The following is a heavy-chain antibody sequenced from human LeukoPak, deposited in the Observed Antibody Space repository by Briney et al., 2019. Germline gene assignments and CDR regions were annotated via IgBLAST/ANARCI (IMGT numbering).Heavy chain of an antibody. CDR1: GYSISTGYY. J-gene: IGHJ6*03. V-gene: IGHV4-34*01. CDR3: ARRPTLLWFGESTYYYYYYMDV. Sequence: SETLSLTCSVSGYSISTGYYWSWIRQPPGKGLEWIGEINHSGSTNYNPFLKSRVTISVDTSKNQFSLKLSSVTAADTAVYYCARRPTLLWFGESTYYYYYYMDVWGKGTTVTISS. D-gene: IGHD3-10*01. CDR2: INHSGST.